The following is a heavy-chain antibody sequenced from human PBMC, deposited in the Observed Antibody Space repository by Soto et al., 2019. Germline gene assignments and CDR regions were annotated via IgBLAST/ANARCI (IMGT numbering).Heavy chain of an antibody. CDR2: IYHSGST. J-gene: IGHJ6*02. V-gene: IGHV4-4*02. Sequence: KPSETLSLTCVVSGNSISTTNWWSWVRQSPGKGLEWIGEIYHSGSTNYNPSLKSRVTISVDKSKNQFSLKLSSVTAADTAVYYCARGLKVSLYYYYGMDVWGQGTTVTVSS. CDR3: ARGLKVSLYYYYGMDV. D-gene: IGHD2-15*01. CDR1: GNSISTTNW.